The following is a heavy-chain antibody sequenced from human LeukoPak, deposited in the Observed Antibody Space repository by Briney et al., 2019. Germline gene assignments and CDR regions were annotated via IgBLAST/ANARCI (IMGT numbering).Heavy chain of an antibody. V-gene: IGHV3-48*02. CDR3: ARVRGGNYQPLNFDY. CDR1: GFTFSTSS. Sequence: GGSLRLSCAASGFTFSTSSMNWVRQAPGEGLEWLSYITSTSGTIYYADSVKGRFTISRDNAKNSLYLQMNSLRDEDTAVYYCARVRGGNYQPLNFDYWGQGTLVTVSS. CDR2: ITSTSGTI. J-gene: IGHJ4*02. D-gene: IGHD4/OR15-4a*01.